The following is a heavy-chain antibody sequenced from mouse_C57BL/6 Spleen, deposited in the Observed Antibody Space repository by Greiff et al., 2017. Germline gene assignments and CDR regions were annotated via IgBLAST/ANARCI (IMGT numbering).Heavy chain of an antibody. V-gene: IGHV5-9-1*02. CDR2: ISSGGDYI. CDR3: TRITGTRDAMDY. Sequence: EVQLVESGEGLVKPGGSLKLSCAASGFTFSSYAMSWVRQTPEKRLEWVAYISSGGDYIYYADTVKGRFTISRDNARNTLYLQMSSLKSEDTAMYYCTRITGTRDAMDYWGQGTSVTVSS. D-gene: IGHD4-1*01. J-gene: IGHJ4*01. CDR1: GFTFSSYA.